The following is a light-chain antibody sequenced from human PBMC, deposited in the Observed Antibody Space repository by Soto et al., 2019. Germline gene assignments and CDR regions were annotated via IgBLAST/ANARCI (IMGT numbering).Light chain of an antibody. CDR1: QGISSY. J-gene: IGKJ4*01. CDR2: GAS. Sequence: IQLTHSPSSLSASVLYRVTITCRSSQGISSYLAWYQQKPGKAPKLLIYGASTLQSGVPSRFSGSGSGTDFTLTISSLQPEDSATYFCQKLDSYPLTFGGGTKVDIK. CDR3: QKLDSYPLT. V-gene: IGKV1-9*01.